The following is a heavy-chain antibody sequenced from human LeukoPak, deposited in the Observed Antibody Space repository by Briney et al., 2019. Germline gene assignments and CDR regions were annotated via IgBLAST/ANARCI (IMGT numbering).Heavy chain of an antibody. Sequence: ASVKVSCKASGYTFTGYYMHWVRQAPGQGLEWMGWINPNSGGTNYAQKFQGRVTMTRDTSISTAYMELSRLRSDDTAVYYCARDVRGVRLLEWLQNNNWFDPWGQGTLVTVSS. CDR1: GYTFTGYY. D-gene: IGHD3-3*01. CDR2: INPNSGGT. CDR3: ARDVRGVRLLEWLQNNNWFDP. J-gene: IGHJ5*02. V-gene: IGHV1-2*02.